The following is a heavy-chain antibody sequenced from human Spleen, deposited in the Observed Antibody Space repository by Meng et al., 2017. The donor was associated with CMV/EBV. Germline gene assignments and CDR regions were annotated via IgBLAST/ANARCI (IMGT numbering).Heavy chain of an antibody. V-gene: IGHV3-48*03. CDR2: ISSGGTTT. CDR3: ARDKECSATSCNPTDYYYYYGMDV. Sequence: GESLKISCAASGFTFSSYEMNWVRQTPGKGLEWVSYISSGGTTTYYADSVKGRFTMSRDNAKNSLYLQMNSLRAEDTAVYYCARDKECSATSCNPTDYYYYYGMDVWGQGTTVTVSS. J-gene: IGHJ6*02. D-gene: IGHD2-2*01. CDR1: GFTFSSYE.